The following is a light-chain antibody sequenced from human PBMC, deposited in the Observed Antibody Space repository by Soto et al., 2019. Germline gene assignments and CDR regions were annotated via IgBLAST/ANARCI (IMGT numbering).Light chain of an antibody. CDR3: QHYDRSPYT. Sequence: EIVLTQSPGTLSLSPGERATLSCRASQSVTSSYLAWYQQKPGQAPRLLIYGASSRATGIPDRFSGRVSGTDFTLTISILEPEDSAVYFCQHYDRSPYTFGQGTKLEIK. CDR1: QSVTSSY. CDR2: GAS. V-gene: IGKV3-20*01. J-gene: IGKJ2*01.